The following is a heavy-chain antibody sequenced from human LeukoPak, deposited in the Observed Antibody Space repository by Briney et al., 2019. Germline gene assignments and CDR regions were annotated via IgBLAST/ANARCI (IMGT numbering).Heavy chain of an antibody. J-gene: IGHJ4*02. V-gene: IGHV3-11*01. Sequence: GGSLRLSCAASGFIFSDYYMSWIRQAPGKGLEWVSYISSSGSTMYYTDSVKGRFTISRDNAKDSLYLQMNSLRSDDTAVYYCARGSPPRRNYDSRGYYSYYFDYWGQGTLVTVSS. CDR3: ARGSPPRRNYDSRGYYSYYFDY. D-gene: IGHD3-22*01. CDR1: GFIFSDYY. CDR2: ISSSGSTM.